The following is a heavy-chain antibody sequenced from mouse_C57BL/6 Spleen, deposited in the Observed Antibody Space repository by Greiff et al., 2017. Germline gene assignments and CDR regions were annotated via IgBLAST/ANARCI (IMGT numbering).Heavy chain of an antibody. D-gene: IGHD1-1*01. CDR2: ILPGSGST. V-gene: IGHV1-9*01. CDR1: GYTFTGYW. CDR3: ARPGYYGSSYHFDY. J-gene: IGHJ2*01. Sequence: VQLQQSGAELMKPGASVKLSCKATGYTFTGYWIEWVKQRPGHGLEWIGEILPGSGSTYYNEKFKGKATFTADTSSNTAYMQRSSLTTEDSALYYCARPGYYGSSYHFDYWGKGTTLTVSS.